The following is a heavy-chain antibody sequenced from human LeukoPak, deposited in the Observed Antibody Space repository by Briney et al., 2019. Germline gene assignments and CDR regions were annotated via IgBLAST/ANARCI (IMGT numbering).Heavy chain of an antibody. CDR2: FYYSGST. CDR1: SGSFSGYY. CDR3: ARLPSGDWFDP. Sequence: SETLSLTCAVYSGSFSGYYWSWIRQPPGKGLEWIGYFYYSGSTSYNPSLKRRVTISADTSKNQFSLKLTSVTAADTAVYYCARLPSGDWFDPWGQGTLVTVSS. J-gene: IGHJ5*02. D-gene: IGHD1-26*01. V-gene: IGHV4-59*01.